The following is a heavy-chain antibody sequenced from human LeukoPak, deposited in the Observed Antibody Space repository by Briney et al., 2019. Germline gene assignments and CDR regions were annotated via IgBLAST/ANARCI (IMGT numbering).Heavy chain of an antibody. D-gene: IGHD2-15*01. CDR3: ARDIYCSGGSCYLGVNWFDP. V-gene: IGHV4-39*07. Sequence: PSETLSLTCTVSGGSISSSSYYWGWIRQPPGKGLEWIGSIYYSGSTYYNTSLKSRVTISVDTSKNQFSLKLSSVTAADTAVYYCARDIYCSGGSCYLGVNWFDPWGQGTLVTVSS. CDR1: GGSISSSSYY. J-gene: IGHJ5*02. CDR2: IYYSGST.